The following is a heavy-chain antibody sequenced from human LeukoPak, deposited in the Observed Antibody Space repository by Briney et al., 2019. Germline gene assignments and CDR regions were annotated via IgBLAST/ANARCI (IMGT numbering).Heavy chain of an antibody. J-gene: IGHJ5*02. CDR2: IYYSGTT. Sequence: PSETLSLTCTVSGHSISTTSYFWAWIRQPPGEGLEWIASIYYSGTTYFNSSLKSPVTISVERAKNHFSLKLSSLTVADTARYYCARVYSSTYNWFDTWGQGIQVTVSS. CDR3: ARVYSSTYNWFDT. D-gene: IGHD6-19*01. CDR1: GHSISTTSYF. V-gene: IGHV4-39*07.